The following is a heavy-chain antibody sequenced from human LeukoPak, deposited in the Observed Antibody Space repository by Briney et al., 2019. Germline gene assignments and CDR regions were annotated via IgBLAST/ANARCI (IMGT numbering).Heavy chain of an antibody. CDR2: IKHDGSEE. D-gene: IGHD2-2*01. CDR1: GXTFSSYW. Sequence: GRSLRLSCAASGXTFSSYWMTWVRQAPGKGLEWVANIKHDGSEEYYVDSVKGRFTISRDNAKNSLYLQMNSLRAEDTAVYYCARTLGYCSSTNCFLTFDYWGQGTLVTVSS. V-gene: IGHV3-7*04. CDR3: ARTLGYCSSTNCFLTFDY. J-gene: IGHJ4*02.